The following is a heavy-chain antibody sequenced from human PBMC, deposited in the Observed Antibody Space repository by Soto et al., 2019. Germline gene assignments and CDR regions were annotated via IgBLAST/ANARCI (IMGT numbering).Heavy chain of an antibody. V-gene: IGHV1-3*01. CDR1: GYTFTSYA. Sequence: ASVKVSCKASGYTFTSYAMHWVRQAPGQRLEWMGWINAGNGNTKYSQKFQGRVTITRDTSASTAYMELSSLRSEDTAVYYCARDQLRFLEWLLEFDYWGQGTLVTVSS. J-gene: IGHJ4*02. D-gene: IGHD3-3*01. CDR3: ARDQLRFLEWLLEFDY. CDR2: INAGNGNT.